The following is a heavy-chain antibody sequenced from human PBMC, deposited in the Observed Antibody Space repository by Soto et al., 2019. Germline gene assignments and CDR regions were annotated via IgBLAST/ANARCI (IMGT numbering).Heavy chain of an antibody. V-gene: IGHV3-21*01. D-gene: IGHD6-25*01. CDR1: GFTFSSYS. J-gene: IGHJ6*02. Sequence: GGSLRLSCAASGFTFSSYSMNWVRQAPGKGLEWVSSISSSSSYIYYADSVKGRFTISRDNAKNSLYLQMNSLRAEDTAVYYCARDRSAAALKHYYGMDVWGQGNTVTVSS. CDR2: ISSSSSYI. CDR3: ARDRSAAALKHYYGMDV.